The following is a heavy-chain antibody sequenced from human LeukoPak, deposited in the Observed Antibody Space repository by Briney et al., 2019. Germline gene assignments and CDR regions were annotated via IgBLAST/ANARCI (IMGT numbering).Heavy chain of an antibody. D-gene: IGHD1-26*01. Sequence: GGSLRLSCAASGFTFSDYYMSWIRQAPGRGLEWVSYISSSGSTIYYADSVKGRFTISRDNAKNTLYLQMNSLRAEDTAVYYCATQSGSHHPFDYWGQGTLVTVSS. CDR2: ISSSGSTI. CDR3: ATQSGSHHPFDY. V-gene: IGHV3-11*04. CDR1: GFTFSDYY. J-gene: IGHJ4*02.